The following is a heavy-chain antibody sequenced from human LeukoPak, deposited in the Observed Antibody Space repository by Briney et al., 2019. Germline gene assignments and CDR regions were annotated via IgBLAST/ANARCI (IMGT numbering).Heavy chain of an antibody. D-gene: IGHD3-3*01. J-gene: IGHJ5*02. CDR3: ARAMTYYDFWSGSWSWFDP. Sequence: ASVKVSCKASGYTFTGYYMHWVRQAPGQGLEWMGWINPNSGGTNYAQKFQGRVTMTRDTSISTAYMELSRLRSDDTAVYYCARAMTYYDFWSGSWSWFDPWGQGTLVTVYS. CDR1: GYTFTGYY. V-gene: IGHV1-2*02. CDR2: INPNSGGT.